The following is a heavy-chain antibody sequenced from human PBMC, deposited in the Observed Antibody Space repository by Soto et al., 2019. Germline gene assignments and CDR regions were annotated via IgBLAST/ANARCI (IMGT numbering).Heavy chain of an antibody. CDR3: ARGQDTAMVSGGYNWFDP. J-gene: IGHJ5*02. CDR1: GGSISSYY. Sequence: PSETLSLTCTVSGGSISSYYWSWSRQPPGKGLEWIGYIYYSGSTNYNPSLKSRVTISVDTSKNQFSLKLSSVTAADTAVYYCARGQDTAMVSGGYNWFDPWGQGTLVTVSS. CDR2: IYYSGST. V-gene: IGHV4-59*01. D-gene: IGHD5-18*01.